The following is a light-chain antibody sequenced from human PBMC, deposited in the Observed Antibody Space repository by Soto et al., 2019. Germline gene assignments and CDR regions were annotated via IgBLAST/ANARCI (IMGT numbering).Light chain of an antibody. Sequence: DIQTTQSPSTLSASVGDTVTITCRASQTISRWLAWYQQKPGKAPRLLIYTASTLESGVPSRFSASGSGTEFTLTISSMNPDDFATDYCQEYNNYWTVGQGNKGDIK. CDR1: QTISRW. J-gene: IGKJ1*01. CDR3: QEYNNYWT. V-gene: IGKV1-5*01. CDR2: TAS.